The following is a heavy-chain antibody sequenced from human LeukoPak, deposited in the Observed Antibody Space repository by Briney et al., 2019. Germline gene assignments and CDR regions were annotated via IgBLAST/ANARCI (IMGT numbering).Heavy chain of an antibody. Sequence: SVTVSCTASGGTFSSYAISWVRQAPGQGLEWMGVIIPIFGTANYAQKFQGRVTITADESTSTAYMELSSLRSEDTAVYYCARSRRQVGSTSCYHPWGQGTLVTVSS. J-gene: IGHJ5*02. V-gene: IGHV1-69*13. CDR1: GGTFSSYA. CDR2: IIPIFGTA. CDR3: ARSRRQVGSTSCYHP. D-gene: IGHD2-2*01.